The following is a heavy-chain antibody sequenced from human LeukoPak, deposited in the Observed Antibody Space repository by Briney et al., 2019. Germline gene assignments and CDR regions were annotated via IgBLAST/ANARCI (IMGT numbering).Heavy chain of an antibody. Sequence: PGGSLRLSCAASGFTFDDYGMSWDRQAPGKGLEWVSGINWNGGSTVYADTVKGRFTISRDNAKNSLYLEMNSLRAEDTALYYCARGGNVLRFLEWLDCMDVWGKGTTVTVSS. CDR2: INWNGGST. CDR1: GFTFDDYG. J-gene: IGHJ6*03. CDR3: ARGGNVLRFLEWLDCMDV. V-gene: IGHV3-20*04. D-gene: IGHD3-3*01.